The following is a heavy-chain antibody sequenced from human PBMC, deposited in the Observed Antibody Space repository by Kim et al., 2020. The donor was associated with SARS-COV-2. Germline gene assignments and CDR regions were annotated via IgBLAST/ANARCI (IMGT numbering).Heavy chain of an antibody. D-gene: IGHD5-18*01. Sequence: GGSLRLSCAASGFTVSSNYMSWVRQAPGKGLEWVSVIYSGGSTYYADSVKGRFTISRHNSKNTLYLQMNSLRAEDTAVYYCARALYSYGSSLPPHYYGMDVWGQGTTVTVSS. V-gene: IGHV3-53*04. CDR3: ARALYSYGSSLPPHYYGMDV. CDR1: GFTVSSNY. CDR2: IYSGGST. J-gene: IGHJ6*02.